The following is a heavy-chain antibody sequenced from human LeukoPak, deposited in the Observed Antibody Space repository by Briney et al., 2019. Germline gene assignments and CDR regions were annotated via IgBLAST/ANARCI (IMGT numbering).Heavy chain of an antibody. D-gene: IGHD3-22*01. Sequence: GASVKVSCKASGYTFTNYGIGWVPQALGQGLEWMGWISAYNGNTNYAQTLQGRVTMTTDTSTSTAYMELRSLRSDDTAVYYCARAGHRRYYYDNGYDYWGQGTLVTVSS. V-gene: IGHV1-18*01. J-gene: IGHJ4*02. CDR1: GYTFTNYG. CDR3: ARAGHRRYYYDNGYDY. CDR2: ISAYNGNT.